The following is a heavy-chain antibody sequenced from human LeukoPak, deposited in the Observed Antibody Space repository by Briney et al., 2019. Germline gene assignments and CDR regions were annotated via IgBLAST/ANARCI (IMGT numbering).Heavy chain of an antibody. CDR2: INHSGST. Sequence: ETLSLTCTVSGGSITSSYWSWIRQPPGKGLEWIGEINHSGSTNYNPSLKSRVAISVDTSKNQFSLKLSSVTAADTAVYYCARGTPTSIAAAGTEEESLEVLYYFDYWGQGTLVTVSS. V-gene: IGHV4-34*01. CDR1: GGSITSSY. D-gene: IGHD6-13*01. CDR3: ARGTPTSIAAAGTEEESLEVLYYFDY. J-gene: IGHJ4*02.